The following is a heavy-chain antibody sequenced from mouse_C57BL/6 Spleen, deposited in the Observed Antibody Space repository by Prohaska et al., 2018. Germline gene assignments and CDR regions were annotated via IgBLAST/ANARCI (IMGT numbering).Heavy chain of an antibody. D-gene: IGHD1-1*01. J-gene: IGHJ2*01. Sequence: EVKLEESGGGLVQPGGSMKLSCVAPGFTFSNYWMNWVRQSPEKGLEWVAQIRLKSDNYATHYAESVKGRFTISRDDSKSSVYLQMNNLRAEDTGIYYCTPYGSNVDYWGQGTTHTVSS. CDR1: GFTFSNYW. CDR3: TPYGSNVDY. CDR2: IRLKSDNYAT. V-gene: IGHV6-3*01.